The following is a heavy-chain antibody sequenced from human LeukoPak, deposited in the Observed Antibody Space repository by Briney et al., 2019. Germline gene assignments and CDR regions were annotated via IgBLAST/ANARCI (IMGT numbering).Heavy chain of an antibody. Sequence: ASVKVSCKASGYTFTSYGISWVRQAPGQGLEWMGWISAYNGNTNYAQKLQGRVTMTTDTSTSTAYMELRSLRSDDTAVYYCARALFEYSSSALPPYYYYYMDVWGKGTTVTVPS. CDR3: ARALFEYSSSALPPYYYYYMDV. J-gene: IGHJ6*03. D-gene: IGHD6-6*01. CDR1: GYTFTSYG. CDR2: ISAYNGNT. V-gene: IGHV1-18*01.